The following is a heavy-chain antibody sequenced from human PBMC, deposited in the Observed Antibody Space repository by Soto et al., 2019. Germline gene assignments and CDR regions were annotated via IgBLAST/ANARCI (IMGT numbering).Heavy chain of an antibody. CDR2: SKNKAKSYTT. J-gene: IGHJ5*02. CDR1: GFTFSDHY. Sequence: EVQLVESGGGLVQPGGSLRLSCAASGFTFSDHYMDWVRQAPGKGLEWVGRSKNKAKSYTTEYAASVKGRFTISRDDSNNSLYLQMNSLKTDDTAVYYCASDVWGPGESCGPGTLVTVSS. CDR3: ASDVWGPGES. V-gene: IGHV3-72*01. D-gene: IGHD7-27*01.